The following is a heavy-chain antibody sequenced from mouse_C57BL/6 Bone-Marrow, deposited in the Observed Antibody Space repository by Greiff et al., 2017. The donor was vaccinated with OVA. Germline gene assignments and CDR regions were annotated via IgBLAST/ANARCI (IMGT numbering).Heavy chain of an antibody. CDR3: TRPYYFDY. CDR2: INPEDGDT. J-gene: IGHJ2*01. Sequence: EVQLQQSGAELVRPGASVKLSCTASGFTFTDYYMHWVQQRPEQGLEWIGRINPEDGDTYYPPTFQGRATMPADTSSNTAYLQLSSLTSEDTAVYYCTRPYYFDYWGQGTTLTVSS. CDR1: GFTFTDYY. V-gene: IGHV14-1*01.